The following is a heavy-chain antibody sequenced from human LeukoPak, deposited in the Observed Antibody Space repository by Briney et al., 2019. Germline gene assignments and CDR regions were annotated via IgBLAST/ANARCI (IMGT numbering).Heavy chain of an antibody. CDR2: IYTSGST. V-gene: IGHV4-4*07. J-gene: IGHJ6*03. CDR1: GGSISSYY. D-gene: IGHD2-15*01. CDR3: ARDRAVGKDYYYMDV. Sequence: SETLSLTCTVSGGSISSYYWSWIRQPAGKGLEWIGRIYTSGSTNYNPSLKSRVTMSVDTSKNQFSLKLSSVTAADTAVYYCARDRAVGKDYYYMDVWGKGTTVTVSS.